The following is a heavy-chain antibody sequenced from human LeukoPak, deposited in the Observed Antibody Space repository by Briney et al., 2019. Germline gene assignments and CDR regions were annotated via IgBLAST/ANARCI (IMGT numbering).Heavy chain of an antibody. CDR2: MYYSGST. D-gene: IGHD3-3*01. J-gene: IGHJ6*03. Sequence: SETLSLTCTVSGGSISSGSYYWGWIRQPPGKGLEWIGFMYYSGSTYYNPSLKSRVTISVDTSKNQFSLKLSSVTAADTAVYYCARESYYDFWSDTLEVYYYYYMDVWGKGTTVTVSS. CDR3: ARESYYDFWSDTLEVYYYYYMDV. CDR1: GGSISSGSYY. V-gene: IGHV4-39*07.